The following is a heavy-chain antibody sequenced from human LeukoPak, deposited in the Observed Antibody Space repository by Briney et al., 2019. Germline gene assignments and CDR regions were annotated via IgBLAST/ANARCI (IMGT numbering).Heavy chain of an antibody. CDR1: GFSVSSNY. CDR3: AKTSTGWFDS. CDR2: ISWDTGNI. J-gene: IGHJ5*02. D-gene: IGHD1-1*01. Sequence: GGSLRLSCAASGFSVSSNYMSWVRQAPGKGLEWVSGISWDTGNIGYADSVGGRFTISRDNAKNSLYLQMNSLRPEDTALYYCAKTSTGWFDSWGQGTLVTVSS. V-gene: IGHV3-9*01.